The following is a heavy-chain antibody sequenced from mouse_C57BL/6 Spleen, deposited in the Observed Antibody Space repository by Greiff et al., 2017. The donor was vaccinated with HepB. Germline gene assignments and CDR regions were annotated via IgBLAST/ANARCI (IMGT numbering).Heavy chain of an antibody. CDR1: GYAFSSYW. V-gene: IGHV1-80*01. CDR2: IYPGDGDT. Sequence: QVQLQQSGAELVKPGASVKISCKASGYAFSSYWMNWVKQRPGKGLEWIGQIYPGDGDTNYNGKFKGKATLTADKSSSTAYMQLSSLTSEDSAVYFCARLDSNYDYAMDYWGQGTSVTVSS. D-gene: IGHD2-5*01. J-gene: IGHJ4*01. CDR3: ARLDSNYDYAMDY.